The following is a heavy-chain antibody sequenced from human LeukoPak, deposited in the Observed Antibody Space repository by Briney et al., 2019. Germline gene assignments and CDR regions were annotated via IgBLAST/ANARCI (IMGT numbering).Heavy chain of an antibody. Sequence: GGSLRLSCAASGFTFSSYAMSWVPQAPGKGLEWVSAISGSGGSTYYADSVKGRFTISRDNSKNTLYLQMNSLRAEDTAVYYCAKGTRPFKPAEYFQHWGQGTLVTVSS. CDR2: ISGSGGST. J-gene: IGHJ1*01. CDR3: AKGTRPFKPAEYFQH. V-gene: IGHV3-23*01. CDR1: GFTFSSYA.